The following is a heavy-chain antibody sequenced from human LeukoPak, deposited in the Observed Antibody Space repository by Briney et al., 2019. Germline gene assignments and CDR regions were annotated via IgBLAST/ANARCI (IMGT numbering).Heavy chain of an antibody. CDR2: IYSGGST. J-gene: IGHJ4*02. D-gene: IGHD5-18*01. CDR3: AATAMVSFDY. Sequence: GGSLRLSCAASGFTFSSYSMNWVRQAPGKGLEWVSVIYSGGSTYYADSVKGRFTISRDNSKNTLYLQMNSLRAEDTAVYYCAATAMVSFDYWGQGTLVTVSS. CDR1: GFTFSSYS. V-gene: IGHV3-53*01.